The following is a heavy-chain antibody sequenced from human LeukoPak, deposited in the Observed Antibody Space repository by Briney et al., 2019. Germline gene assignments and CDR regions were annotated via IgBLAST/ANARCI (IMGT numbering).Heavy chain of an antibody. CDR3: ARGMGLRYFDWSPDYYFGY. J-gene: IGHJ4*02. V-gene: IGHV1-3*01. CDR1: GYTFTSYA. D-gene: IGHD3-9*01. CDR2: INAGNGNT. Sequence: GASVKVSCKASGYTFTSYAMHWVRQAPGQRLEWMGWINAGNGNTKYSRKFQGRVTITRDTSASTAYMELSSLRSEDTAVYYCARGMGLRYFDWSPDYYFGYWGQGTLVTVSS.